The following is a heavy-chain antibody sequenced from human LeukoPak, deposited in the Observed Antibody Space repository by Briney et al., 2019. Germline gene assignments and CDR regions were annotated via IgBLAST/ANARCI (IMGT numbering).Heavy chain of an antibody. D-gene: IGHD4-23*01. CDR3: ARDPRTVVTSEALDY. CDR1: GYTFTSYG. CDR2: ISAYNGNT. Sequence: ASVKVSCRASGYTFTSYGISWVRQAPGQGLEWMGWISAYNGNTKYAQKLQGRVTMTTDTSTSTAYMELRSLRSDDTAVYYCARDPRTVVTSEALDYWGQGTLVTVSS. V-gene: IGHV1-18*01. J-gene: IGHJ4*02.